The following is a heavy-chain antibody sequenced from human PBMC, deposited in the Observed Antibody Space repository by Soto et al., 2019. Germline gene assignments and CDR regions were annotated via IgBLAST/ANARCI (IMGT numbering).Heavy chain of an antibody. CDR2: INPSGGST. CDR1: GYTFTTYG. J-gene: IGHJ4*02. V-gene: IGHV1-46*03. D-gene: IGHD5-18*01. CDR3: ARADVDTAMVPAFDY. Sequence: ASVKVSCKASGYTFTTYGITWVRQAPGQGLEWMGIINPSGGSTSYAQKFQGRVTMTRDTSTSTVYMELSSLRSEDTAVYYCARADVDTAMVPAFDYWGQGPLVNVS.